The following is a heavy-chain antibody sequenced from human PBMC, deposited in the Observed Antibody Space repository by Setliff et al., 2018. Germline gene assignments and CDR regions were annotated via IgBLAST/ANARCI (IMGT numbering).Heavy chain of an antibody. Sequence: ESLKISCAASGFTFSSYAMSWVRQPPGKGLEWIGSIYYSGSTYYNPSLKSRVTISVDTSKNQFSLKLSSVTAADTAVYYCAGNNAHLEWLFAWFDPWGQGTLVTVSS. V-gene: IGHV4-38-2*01. CDR2: IYYSGST. J-gene: IGHJ5*02. D-gene: IGHD3-3*01. CDR3: AGNNAHLEWLFAWFDP. CDR1: GFTFSSYA.